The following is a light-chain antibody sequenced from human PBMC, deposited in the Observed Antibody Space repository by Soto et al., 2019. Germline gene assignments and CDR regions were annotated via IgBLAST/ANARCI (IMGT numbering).Light chain of an antibody. CDR1: QSVSSSY. Sequence: EIVLTQSPGTLSLSPGERATLSCRASQSVSSSYLAWYQQKPGQAPRLLIYGASNMATGIPDRFSGTLSGTPFTLTISTLESEDFAVYYCQQYGSSPRMYTFGQGTKLEIK. CDR3: QQYGSSPRMYT. V-gene: IGKV3-20*01. CDR2: GAS. J-gene: IGKJ2*01.